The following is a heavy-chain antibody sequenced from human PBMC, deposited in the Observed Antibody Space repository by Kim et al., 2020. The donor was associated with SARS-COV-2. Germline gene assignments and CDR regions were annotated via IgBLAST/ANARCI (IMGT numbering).Heavy chain of an antibody. J-gene: IGHJ4*01. V-gene: IGHV4-34*01. D-gene: IGHD6-6*01. Sequence: SQTLSLTCAVYGGSFSGYYWSWIRQPPGKGLEWIGEINHSGSTNYNPSLKSRVTISVDTSKNQFSLKLSSVTAADTAVYYCARGDSEQLDPNHNRDFDYW. CDR1: GGSFSGYY. CDR2: INHSGST. CDR3: ARGDSEQLDPNHNRDFDY.